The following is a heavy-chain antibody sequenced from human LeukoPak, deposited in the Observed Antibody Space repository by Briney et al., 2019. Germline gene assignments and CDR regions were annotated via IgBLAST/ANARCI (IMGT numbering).Heavy chain of an antibody. V-gene: IGHV3-30*18. J-gene: IGHJ4*02. CDR2: ISYDGSNK. D-gene: IGHD2-15*01. CDR1: GFTFSNYG. CDR3: AKAPVTTCRGAFCYPFDY. Sequence: PGGSLRLSCAASGFTFSNYGMHWVRQAPGKGLGWVSFISYDGSNKYYADSVKGRFTISRDSSKNTLFLQMNRLRPEDAAVYYCAKAPVTTCRGAFCYPFDYWGLGTLVTVSS.